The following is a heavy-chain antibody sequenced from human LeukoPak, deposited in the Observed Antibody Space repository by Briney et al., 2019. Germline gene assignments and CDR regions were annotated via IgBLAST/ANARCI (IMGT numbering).Heavy chain of an antibody. CDR1: GGSFSGYY. V-gene: IGHV4-34*01. CDR3: ARRRSSMVRGVMRMGYFDY. Sequence: SETLSLTCAVYGGSFSGYYWSWIRQPPGKGLEWIGEINHSGSTNYNPSLKSRVTISVDTSKNQFSLKLSSVTAADTAVYYCARRRSSMVRGVMRMGYFDYWGQGTLVTVSS. D-gene: IGHD3-10*01. CDR2: INHSGST. J-gene: IGHJ4*02.